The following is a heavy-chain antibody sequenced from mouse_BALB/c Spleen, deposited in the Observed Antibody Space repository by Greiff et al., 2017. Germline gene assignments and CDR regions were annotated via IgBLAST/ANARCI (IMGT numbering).Heavy chain of an antibody. CDR2: IYPGSGST. Sequence: KQPGSELVRPGASVKLSCKASGYTFTSYWMHWVKQRPGQGLEWIGNIYPGSGSTNYDEKFKSKATLTVDTSSSTAYMQLSSLTSEDSAVYYCTTGTNAMDYWGQGTSVTVSS. J-gene: IGHJ4*01. CDR3: TTGTNAMDY. CDR1: GYTFTSYW. D-gene: IGHD4-1*01. V-gene: IGHV1S22*01.